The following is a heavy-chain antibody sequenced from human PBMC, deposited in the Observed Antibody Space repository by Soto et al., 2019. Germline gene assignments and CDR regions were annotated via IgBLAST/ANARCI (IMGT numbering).Heavy chain of an antibody. CDR1: GGSFSGYY. D-gene: IGHD3-3*01. J-gene: IGHJ5*02. Sequence: PSETLSLTCAVYGGSFSGYYWSWIRQPPGKGLEWIGEINHSGSTNYNPSLKSRVTISVDTSKNQFSLKLSSVTAADTAVYYCARVGYDFWSGFVLRSGFDPWGQGTLVTVSS. CDR3: ARVGYDFWSGFVLRSGFDP. CDR2: INHSGST. V-gene: IGHV4-34*01.